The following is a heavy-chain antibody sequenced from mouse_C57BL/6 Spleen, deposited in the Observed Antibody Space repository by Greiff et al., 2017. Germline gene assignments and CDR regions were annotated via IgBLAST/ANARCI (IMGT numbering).Heavy chain of an antibody. CDR1: GYSITSGYY. CDR2: ISYDGSN. J-gene: IGHJ3*01. Sequence: EVKLQESGPGLVKPSQSLSLTCSVTGYSITSGYYWNWIRQFPGNKLEWMGYISYDGSNNYNPSLKNRISITRDTSKNQFFLKLHSVTTEDTATYYCAGAYDAWCAYWGQGTLVTVSA. V-gene: IGHV3-6*01. CDR3: AGAYDAWCAY. D-gene: IGHD2-12*01.